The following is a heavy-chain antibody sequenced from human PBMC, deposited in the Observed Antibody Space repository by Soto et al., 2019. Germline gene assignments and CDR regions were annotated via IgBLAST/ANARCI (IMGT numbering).Heavy chain of an antibody. J-gene: IGHJ6*02. CDR1: GFTFSSYW. CDR3: ARASGTPGNYGMDV. Sequence: GGSLRLSCAASGFTFSSYWMHWVRQAPGKGLVWVSRINSDGSSTSYADSVKGRFTISRDNAKNTLYLQMNSLRAEDTAVYYCARASGTPGNYGMDVWGQGTTVTVSS. V-gene: IGHV3-74*01. CDR2: INSDGSST.